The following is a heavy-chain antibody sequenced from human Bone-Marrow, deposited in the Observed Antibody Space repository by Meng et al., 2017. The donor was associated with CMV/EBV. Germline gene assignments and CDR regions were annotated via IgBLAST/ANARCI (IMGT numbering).Heavy chain of an antibody. V-gene: IGHV3-21*01. CDR1: GFTFSSYS. D-gene: IGHD5-24*01. Sequence: GGSLRLSCAASGFTFSSYSMNWVRQGPGKGLEWVSSISSSSSYIYYADSVKGRFTISRDNAKNSLYLQMNSLRAEDTAVYYCAREVMATMGVYYYGMDVWGQGTTVTVSS. J-gene: IGHJ6*02. CDR2: ISSSSSYI. CDR3: AREVMATMGVYYYGMDV.